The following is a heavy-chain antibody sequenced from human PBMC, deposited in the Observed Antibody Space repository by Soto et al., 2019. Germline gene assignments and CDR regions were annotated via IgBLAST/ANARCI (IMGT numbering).Heavy chain of an antibody. CDR1: GGTFSSYT. CDR2: IIPILGIA. J-gene: IGHJ4*02. D-gene: IGHD2-15*01. CDR3: ARERGDCSGGSCYGLDDY. V-gene: IGHV1-69*08. Sequence: QVQLVQSGAEVKKPGSSVKVSCKASGGTFSSYTISWVRQAPGXXXXXXXRIIPILGIANYAQKFQGRVTITADKSTSTAYMELSSLRSEDTAVYYCARERGDCSGGSCYGLDDYWGQGTLVTVSS.